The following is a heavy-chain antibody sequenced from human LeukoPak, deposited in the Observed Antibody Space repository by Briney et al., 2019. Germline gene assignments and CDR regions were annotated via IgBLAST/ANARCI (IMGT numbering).Heavy chain of an antibody. CDR3: ARVTSRLGWFDP. D-gene: IGHD1-14*01. CDR1: GGSISSGSYY. CDR2: ISHSGST. V-gene: IGHV4-39*07. J-gene: IGHJ5*02. Sequence: NPSETLSLTCTVSGGSISSGSYYWGWIRQPPGKGLEWIGSISHSGSTYYKPSLKSRVTISVDTSKNQFSLKLRSVTAADTAVYYCARVTSRLGWFDPWGQGTLVTVSS.